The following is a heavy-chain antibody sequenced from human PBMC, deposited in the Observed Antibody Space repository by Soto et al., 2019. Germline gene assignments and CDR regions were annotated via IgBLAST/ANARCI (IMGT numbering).Heavy chain of an antibody. CDR3: ARETAARAYYYYYYGMDV. D-gene: IGHD6-6*01. V-gene: IGHV1-18*01. Sequence: ASVKVSCKASGYTFTSYGISRVRQAPGQGLEWMGWISAYNGNTNYAQKLQGRVTMTTDTSTSTAYMELRSLRSDDTAVYYCARETAARAYYYYYYGMDVWGQGTTVTVSS. CDR2: ISAYNGNT. CDR1: GYTFTSYG. J-gene: IGHJ6*02.